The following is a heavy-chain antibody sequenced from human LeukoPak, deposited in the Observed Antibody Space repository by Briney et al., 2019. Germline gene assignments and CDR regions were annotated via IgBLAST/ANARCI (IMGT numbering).Heavy chain of an antibody. CDR3: ARGNTHTSGYLIVGNWFDP. V-gene: IGHV4-39*01. CDR2: IYYSGST. Sequence: PSETLSLTCTVSGGTVNSSTYYWGWIRQPPGKGLEWTGSIYYSGSTFYNPSLRDRVTISVDSAKNPVSLKLTSVTAADTAVYYCARGNTHTSGYLIVGNWFDPWGRGTLVTVSS. D-gene: IGHD6-25*01. J-gene: IGHJ5*02. CDR1: GGTVNSSTYY.